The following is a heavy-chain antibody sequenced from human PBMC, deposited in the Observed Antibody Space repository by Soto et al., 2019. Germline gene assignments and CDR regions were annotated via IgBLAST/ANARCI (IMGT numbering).Heavy chain of an antibody. CDR3: AKPPDYNWNDY. V-gene: IGHV3-23*01. CDR1: GFPFSSYA. Sequence: GGSLSLSCAASGFPFSSYAMSWVRQAPGKGLEWISAVSGSGGSTYYADSVKGRFTISRDNSKDTLYLQMNNLRAEDTAVYYCAKPPDYNWNDYWGQGTLVTSPQ. J-gene: IGHJ4*02. CDR2: VSGSGGST. D-gene: IGHD1-20*01.